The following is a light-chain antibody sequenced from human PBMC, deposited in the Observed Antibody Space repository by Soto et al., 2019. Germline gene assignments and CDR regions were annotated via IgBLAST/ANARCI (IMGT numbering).Light chain of an antibody. V-gene: IGKV1-5*03. CDR3: QHYNSYSEA. CDR1: QTISSW. Sequence: DIQMTQAPSTLSASVVDRVTITCRASQTISSWLAWYQQKPGKAPKLLIYKASTLKSGVPSRFSGSGSGTEFTLTISSLQPDDFATYYCQHYNSYSEAFGQGTKGDIK. CDR2: KAS. J-gene: IGKJ1*01.